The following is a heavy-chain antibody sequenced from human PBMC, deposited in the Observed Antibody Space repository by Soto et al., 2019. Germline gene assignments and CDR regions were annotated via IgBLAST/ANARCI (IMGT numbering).Heavy chain of an antibody. V-gene: IGHV3-48*03. Sequence: GGSLRLSCAVSGFTFAHHEMSWVRQAPGKGLEWLSGISSSGTTEFYADSVKGRFTISRDNANKLLFLQLNSLRAEDTAVYFCARGGALDSWGQGTLVTVSS. CDR3: ARGGALDS. CDR2: ISSSGTTE. CDR1: GFTFAHHE. J-gene: IGHJ4*02.